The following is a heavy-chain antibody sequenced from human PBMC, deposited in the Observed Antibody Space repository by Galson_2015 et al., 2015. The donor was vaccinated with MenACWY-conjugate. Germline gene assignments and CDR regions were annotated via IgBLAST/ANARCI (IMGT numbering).Heavy chain of an antibody. CDR3: ARQFSET. J-gene: IGHJ4*02. CDR1: GYTFTTYW. Sequence: SGAEVKKPGESLKISCKASGYTFTTYWIGWVRQMPGKGLEWMAMIYPDDSQTRYSPSFQGQVTISADKSITTVYLQWNSLKASDTAIYYCARQFSETWGQGTAVTVSS. CDR2: IYPDDSQT. V-gene: IGHV5-51*01.